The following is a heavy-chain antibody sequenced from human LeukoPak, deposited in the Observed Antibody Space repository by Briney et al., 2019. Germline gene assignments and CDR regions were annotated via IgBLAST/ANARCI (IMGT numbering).Heavy chain of an antibody. CDR3: AKFYDSSGYYLFDY. D-gene: IGHD3-22*01. Sequence: PGGSLRLSCAASGFTFSSYAMSWVRQAPGKGLEWVSAISGSGGSTYYADSVKGRFTISRDDSKNTLYLQMNSLRAEDTAVYYCAKFYDSSGYYLFDYWGQGTLVTVSS. J-gene: IGHJ4*02. V-gene: IGHV3-23*01. CDR2: ISGSGGST. CDR1: GFTFSSYA.